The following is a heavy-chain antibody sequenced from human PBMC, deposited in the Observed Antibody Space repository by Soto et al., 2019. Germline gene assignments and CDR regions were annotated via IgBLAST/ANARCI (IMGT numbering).Heavy chain of an antibody. CDR2: IWYDGSNK. CDR3: ARKGDSSGRGGVGYYYYYGMDV. D-gene: IGHD3-22*01. CDR1: GFTFSSYG. Sequence: LRLSCAASGFTFSSYGMHWVRQAPGKGLGWVAVIWYDGSNKYYADSVKGRFTISRDNSKNTLYLQMNSLRAEDTAVYYCARKGDSSGRGGVGYYYYYGMDVWGQGTTVTVSS. J-gene: IGHJ6*02. V-gene: IGHV3-33*01.